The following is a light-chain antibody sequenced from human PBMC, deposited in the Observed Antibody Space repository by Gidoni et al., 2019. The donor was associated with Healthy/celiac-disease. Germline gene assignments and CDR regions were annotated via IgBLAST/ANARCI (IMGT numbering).Light chain of an antibody. V-gene: IGKV3-20*01. CDR3: QQYATSPIT. Sequence: EIVLTQSPGTLSLSPGERATLSCRASQSVSSSYLAWYQQKAGQAPRLLIYGASSRATGIPDRFSGSGSGTDFTLTISRLEPEDFAVYYCQQYATSPITFGQXTRLEIK. J-gene: IGKJ5*01. CDR2: GAS. CDR1: QSVSSSY.